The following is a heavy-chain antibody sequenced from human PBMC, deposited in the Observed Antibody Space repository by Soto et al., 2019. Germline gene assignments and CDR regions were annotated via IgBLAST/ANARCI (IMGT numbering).Heavy chain of an antibody. J-gene: IGHJ5*02. D-gene: IGHD1-26*01. CDR3: ARAVLAMATIPHWFDP. CDR1: GGTFSSYA. Sequence: QVQLVQTGAEVKKPGSSVKVSCKASGGTFSSYAISWVRQAPGNGRELLGGIIPIFGTANYAQKFQGRVTISADESTSSAYMDLSSLRAEDTAVYYCARAVLAMATIPHWFDPWGQGSLVTVSS. V-gene: IGHV1-69*01. CDR2: IIPIFGTA.